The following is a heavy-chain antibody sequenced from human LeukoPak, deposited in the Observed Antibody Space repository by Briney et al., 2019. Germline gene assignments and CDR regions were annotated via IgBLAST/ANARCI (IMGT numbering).Heavy chain of an antibody. D-gene: IGHD3-3*01. Sequence: SVKVSCKASGGTFSSYAISWVRQAPGQGLEWMGGIIPIFGTANYAQKFQGRVKITADESTSTACMEVSSLRSEDTAVYYCARGEDYDFWSGFRGAFDIWGQGTMVTVSS. CDR3: ARGEDYDFWSGFRGAFDI. J-gene: IGHJ3*02. CDR1: GGTFSSYA. V-gene: IGHV1-69*01. CDR2: IIPIFGTA.